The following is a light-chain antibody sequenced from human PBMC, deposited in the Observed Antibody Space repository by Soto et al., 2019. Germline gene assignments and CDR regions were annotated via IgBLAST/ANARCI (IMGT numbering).Light chain of an antibody. V-gene: IGKV3-20*01. CDR3: QQYGSSPWT. CDR1: QSVSSNY. J-gene: IGKJ1*01. CDR2: GAS. Sequence: EIVLTQSPGTLSLSPGERATLSCRASQSVSSNYLAWYQQKPGQAPRLLIYGASSRATGIPDRFSGSESGTDFTLTISTLEPEDFAVYFCQQYGSSPWTFGRGTKVEIK.